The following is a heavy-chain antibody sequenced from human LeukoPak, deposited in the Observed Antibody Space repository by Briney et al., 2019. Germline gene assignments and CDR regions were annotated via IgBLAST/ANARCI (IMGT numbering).Heavy chain of an antibody. CDR2: INWNGGST. Sequence: GGSLRLSXAASGFTFDDYGMSWVRQAPGKGLEWVSGINWNGGSTCYADSVKGRFTISRDNAKNSLYLQMNSLRVEDTALYYCARGIRFLEWLSGSDYWGQGTLVTVSS. D-gene: IGHD3-3*01. CDR3: ARGIRFLEWLSGSDY. V-gene: IGHV3-20*04. J-gene: IGHJ4*02. CDR1: GFTFDDYG.